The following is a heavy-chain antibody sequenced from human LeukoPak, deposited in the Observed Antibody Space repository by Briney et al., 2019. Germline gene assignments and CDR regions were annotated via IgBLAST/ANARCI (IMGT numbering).Heavy chain of an antibody. CDR2: IFHSGST. Sequence: SETLSLTCTVSGYSISSAYYWGWIRQPPGKGLEWIGSIFHSGSTNYNPSLKSRVTISVDTSKNQFSLKLSSVTAADTAVYYCARGRIDILTGYYNDYWGQGTLVTVSS. V-gene: IGHV4-38-2*02. D-gene: IGHD3-9*01. J-gene: IGHJ4*02. CDR1: GYSISSAYY. CDR3: ARGRIDILTGYYNDY.